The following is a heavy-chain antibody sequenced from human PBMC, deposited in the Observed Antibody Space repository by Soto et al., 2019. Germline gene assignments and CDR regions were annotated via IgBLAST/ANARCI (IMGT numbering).Heavy chain of an antibody. J-gene: IGHJ4*02. CDR1: GYTFTNYD. CDR2: ISAYNGNT. V-gene: IGHV1-18*01. CDR3: ARGGGGYDDY. Sequence: QVQLMQSGAEVKEPGASVKVSCKASGYTFTNYDITWVRQAPGQGLEWMGWISAYNGNTNHAQKLQGRGTMTTDTSKSTAYMELGSLISDDTAVYYCARGGGGYDDYWGQGTPVDVSS. D-gene: IGHD5-12*01.